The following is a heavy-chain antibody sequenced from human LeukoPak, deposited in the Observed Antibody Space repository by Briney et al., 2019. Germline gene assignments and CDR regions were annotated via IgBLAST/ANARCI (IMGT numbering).Heavy chain of an antibody. CDR3: ARRHYYGSSGYATRDAFDI. Sequence: GESLKISCKGSGYSFTSYWIGWVRQMPGKGLEWMGIIYPGDSDTRYSPSFQGQVTISADKSISTAYLQWSSLKASDTAMYYCARRHYYGSSGYATRDAFDIWGQGTMVTVSS. CDR1: GYSFTSYW. D-gene: IGHD3-22*01. V-gene: IGHV5-51*01. CDR2: IYPGDSDT. J-gene: IGHJ3*02.